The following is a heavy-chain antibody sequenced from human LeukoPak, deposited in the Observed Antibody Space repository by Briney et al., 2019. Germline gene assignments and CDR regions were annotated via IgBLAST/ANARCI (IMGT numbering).Heavy chain of an antibody. CDR2: ISYDGSNK. CDR1: GFTFSSYA. V-gene: IGHV3-30-3*01. J-gene: IGHJ4*02. Sequence: GGSLRLSCAASGFTFSSYAMHWVRQAPGKGLEWVAVISYDGSNKYYADSVKGRFTISRDNSKNTLYLQMNSLRAEDTAVYYCARDPGGSYDYWGQGTLVTVSS. D-gene: IGHD1-26*01. CDR3: ARDPGGSYDY.